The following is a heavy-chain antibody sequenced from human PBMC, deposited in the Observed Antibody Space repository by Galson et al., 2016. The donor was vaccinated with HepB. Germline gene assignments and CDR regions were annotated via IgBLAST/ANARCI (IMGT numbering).Heavy chain of an antibody. V-gene: IGHV4-38-2*02. CDR2: LYHRGTS. CDR1: GYSISRGYF. Sequence: ETLSLTCTASGYSISRGYFWGWIRQPPGKGLEWIGSLYHRGTSYYNPSLKSRVIISVDTSKNQFSLKVSSVTAADTAVYYCARVTDYYVMDVWGQGTTVTVSS. J-gene: IGHJ6*02. CDR3: ARVTDYYVMDV.